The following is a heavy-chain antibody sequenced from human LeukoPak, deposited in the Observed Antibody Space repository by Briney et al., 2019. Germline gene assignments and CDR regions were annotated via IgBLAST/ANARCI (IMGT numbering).Heavy chain of an antibody. V-gene: IGHV3-33*06. D-gene: IGHD3-3*01. CDR3: AKDYREGWSPRLTCVDY. Sequence: PGGSLRLSCAASGFTFSSYGMHWVRQAPGKGLEWVAVIWYDGSNKYYADSVKGRFTISRDNSKNTLYLQMNSLRAEDTAVYYCAKDYREGWSPRLTCVDYWGQGTLVTVSS. CDR1: GFTFSSYG. J-gene: IGHJ4*02. CDR2: IWYDGSNK.